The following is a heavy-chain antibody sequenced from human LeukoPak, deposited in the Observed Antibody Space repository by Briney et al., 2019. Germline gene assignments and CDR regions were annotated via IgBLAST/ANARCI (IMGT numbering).Heavy chain of an antibody. D-gene: IGHD2-15*01. V-gene: IGHV1-2*02. CDR3: ARDSGYCSGGSCWLDY. Sequence: ASVKVSCKASGYTFTGYYMHWVRKAPGQGLAWMGWINPNSGGTNYAQKFQGRVTMTRDTSISTAYMELSRLRSDDTAVYYCARDSGYCSGGSCWLDYWGQGTLVTVSS. J-gene: IGHJ4*02. CDR2: INPNSGGT. CDR1: GYTFTGYY.